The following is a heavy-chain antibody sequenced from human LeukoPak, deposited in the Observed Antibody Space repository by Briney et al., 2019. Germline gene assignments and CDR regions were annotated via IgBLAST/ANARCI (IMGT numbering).Heavy chain of an antibody. CDR3: ARDVLGYFDY. J-gene: IGHJ4*02. CDR2: IWYDGSNK. Sequence: PGGSLTLSCSASGFTFSSYGMHWLRQGPGKGLEGGAVIWYDGSNKYYADSVKGRFTISRDNATNTLYLQMSSLRAEDTALYYCARDVLGYFDYWGQGTLVSVPS. CDR1: GFTFSSYG. D-gene: IGHD2-15*01. V-gene: IGHV3-33*01.